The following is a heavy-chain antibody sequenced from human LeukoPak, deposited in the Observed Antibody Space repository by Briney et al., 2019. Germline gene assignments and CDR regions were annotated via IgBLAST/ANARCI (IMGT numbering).Heavy chain of an antibody. CDR1: GGSISSGNYY. CDR2: IYYSGST. CDR3: ARQSLLIAATGYYFDY. J-gene: IGHJ4*02. D-gene: IGHD6-13*01. Sequence: PSETLSLTCTVSGGSISSGNYYWNWIRQHPGKGLEWIGYIYYSGSTSYNPSLKSRVTMSVDTSKNQFSLKLSSVTAADTAVYYCARQSLLIAATGYYFDYWGQGTLVTVSP. V-gene: IGHV4-31*03.